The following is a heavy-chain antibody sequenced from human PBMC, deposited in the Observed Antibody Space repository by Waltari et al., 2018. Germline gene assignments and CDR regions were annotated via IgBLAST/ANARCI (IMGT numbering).Heavy chain of an antibody. V-gene: IGHV3-9*01. CDR2: ISWKRAMT. D-gene: IGHD6-13*01. CDR3: ARGGIGIIAEIGG. Sequence: EVQLVESGGGFVQPGKSLRLSCAASGFTFEDYAMHWVRQVPGKGLEWVSGISWKRAMTGYADSVKGRFTISRDNGKNSLYLQMNTLRPEDTALYYCARGGIGIIAEIGGWGEGTLVTVSS. CDR1: GFTFEDYA. J-gene: IGHJ4*02.